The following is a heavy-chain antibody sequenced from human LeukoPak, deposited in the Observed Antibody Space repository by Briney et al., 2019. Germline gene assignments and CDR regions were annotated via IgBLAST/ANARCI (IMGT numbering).Heavy chain of an antibody. J-gene: IGHJ6*03. D-gene: IGHD2-15*01. CDR2: ISSSSRFI. V-gene: IGHV3-21*01. Sequence: GGSLRLSCAASGISFSNYSMNWVRQAPGKGLEWVSLISSSSRFIYYGDSVKGRFTISRDNAKNSLYLHMNSLRAEDTAVYYCAREGRKSRGVDIVRKKETGYYYMDVWGKGTTVTVSS. CDR3: AREGRKSRGVDIVRKKETGYYYMDV. CDR1: GISFSNYS.